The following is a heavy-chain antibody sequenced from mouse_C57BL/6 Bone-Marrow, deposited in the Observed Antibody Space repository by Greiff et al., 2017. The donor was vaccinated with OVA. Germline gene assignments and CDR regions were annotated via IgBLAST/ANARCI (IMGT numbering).Heavy chain of an antibody. D-gene: IGHD1-1*01. CDR2: IDPSDSYT. CDR3: ALVTTVVDSFLAY. V-gene: IGHV1-69*01. CDR1: GYTFTSYW. Sequence: VQLQQPGAELVMPGASVKLSCKASGYTFTSYWMHWVKQRPGQGLEWIGEIDPSDSYTNYNQKFKGKSTLTVDKSSSTAYMQLSSLTSEDSAVYYCALVTTVVDSFLAYWGQGTLVTVSA. J-gene: IGHJ3*01.